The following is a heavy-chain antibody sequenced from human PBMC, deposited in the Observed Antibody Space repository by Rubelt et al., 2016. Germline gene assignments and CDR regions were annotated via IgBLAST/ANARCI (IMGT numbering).Heavy chain of an antibody. CDR1: GYTFTGYY. CDR3: ARAMVRGGPNDY. CDR2: IIPIFGTA. V-gene: IGHV1-69*01. J-gene: IGHJ4*02. D-gene: IGHD3-10*01. Sequence: QVQLVQSGAEVKKPGSSVKVSCKASGYTFTGYYMHWVRQAPGQGLEWMGGIIPIFGTANFAQKFQGRVTITADESTGTAYMELSSLRSEDTAVYYCARAMVRGGPNDYWGQGTLVTVSS.